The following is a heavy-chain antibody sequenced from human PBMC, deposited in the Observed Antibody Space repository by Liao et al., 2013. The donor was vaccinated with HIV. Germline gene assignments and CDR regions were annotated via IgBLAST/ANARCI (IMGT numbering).Heavy chain of an antibody. CDR3: ARGGYSYLGYFDY. J-gene: IGHJ4*02. Sequence: QVQLQESGPGLVKPSETLSLTCTVSGGSISSYYWSWIRQPPGKGLEWIGYIYYSGSTYYNPSLKSRVTISVDTSKNQFSLKLSSVTAADTAVYYCARGGYSYLGYFDYWGQGTLVTVSS. CDR1: GGSISSYY. CDR2: IYYSGST. V-gene: IGHV4-30-4*08. D-gene: IGHD5-18*01.